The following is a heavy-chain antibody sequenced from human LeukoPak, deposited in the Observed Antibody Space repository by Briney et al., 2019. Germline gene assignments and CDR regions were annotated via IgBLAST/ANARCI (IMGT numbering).Heavy chain of an antibody. CDR2: IYHSGST. Sequence: SGTLSLTCAVSGGSISSSNWWSWVRQPPGKGLEWIGEIYHSGSTNYNPSLKSRVTISVDKSKNQFSLKLSSVTAADTAVYYCARDKNYYDSSGYPWAFDIWGQGTMVTVSS. D-gene: IGHD3-22*01. V-gene: IGHV4-4*02. CDR1: GGSISSSNW. CDR3: ARDKNYYDSSGYPWAFDI. J-gene: IGHJ3*02.